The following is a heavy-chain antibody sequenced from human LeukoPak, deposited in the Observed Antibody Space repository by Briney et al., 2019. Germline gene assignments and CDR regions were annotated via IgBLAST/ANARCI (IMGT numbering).Heavy chain of an antibody. CDR1: GYTFTSYD. CDR2: INPNSGNT. J-gene: IGHJ6*02. Sequence: GASAKVSCKPSGYTFTSYDINSGPHATRQGLEWMGWINPNSGNTGYAQKFQGRVTMTRNTSISTAYMELSSLRSEDTAVYYCARTSGYDVGHYYYYYGMDVWGQGTTVTVSS. D-gene: IGHD5-12*01. CDR3: ARTSGYDVGHYYYYYGMDV. V-gene: IGHV1-8*01.